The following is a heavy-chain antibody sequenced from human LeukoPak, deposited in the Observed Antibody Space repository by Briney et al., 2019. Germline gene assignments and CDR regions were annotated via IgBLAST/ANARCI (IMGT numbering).Heavy chain of an antibody. CDR2: ISSSGSTI. CDR1: GFSVSSNA. CDR3: ARAYGDYIDY. V-gene: IGHV3-48*03. D-gene: IGHD4-17*01. J-gene: IGHJ4*02. Sequence: GGSLRLSCEASGFSVSSNAMAWVRQAPGKGLEWVSYISSSGSTIYYADSVKGRFTISRDNAKNSLYLQMNSLRAEDTAVYYCARAYGDYIDYWGQGTLVTVSS.